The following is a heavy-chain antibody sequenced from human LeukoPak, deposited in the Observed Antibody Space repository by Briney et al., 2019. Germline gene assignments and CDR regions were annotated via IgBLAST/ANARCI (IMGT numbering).Heavy chain of an antibody. J-gene: IGHJ6*02. D-gene: IGHD2-2*01. Sequence: PGGSLRLSCAASGFTFSSYGMHWVRQAPGKGLEWVAVIWYDGSNKYYADSVKGRFTISRDNSKNTLYLQMNSLRAEDTAVYYCARDPDIVVVPAAANYYYYGMDVWGQGTTVTVSS. V-gene: IGHV3-33*01. CDR1: GFTFSSYG. CDR2: IWYDGSNK. CDR3: ARDPDIVVVPAAANYYYYGMDV.